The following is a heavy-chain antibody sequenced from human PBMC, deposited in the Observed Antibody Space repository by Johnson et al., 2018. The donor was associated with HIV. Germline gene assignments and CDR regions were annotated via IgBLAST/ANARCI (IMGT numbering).Heavy chain of an antibody. CDR1: GFTFDNYG. D-gene: IGHD3-3*01. J-gene: IGHJ3*01. CDR2: INWNGGST. Sequence: VQLVESGGGVVRPGGSLRLSCAASGFTFDNYGMSWVRQVPGKGLEWISGINWNGGSTTYADSVKGRFTISRDNAKKSLYLQMNSLRAEDTALYYCTRVTIFGVTKVDALDFWGQGTKVTVSS. V-gene: IGHV3-20*04. CDR3: TRVTIFGVTKVDALDF.